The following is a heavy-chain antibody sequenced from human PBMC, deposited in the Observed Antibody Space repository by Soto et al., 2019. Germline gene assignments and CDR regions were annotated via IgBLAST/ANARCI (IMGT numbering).Heavy chain of an antibody. CDR3: AGTTSLQWYYMDV. Sequence: SETLSLTCAVSGYSVSSNSAAWNWIRQSPSRGLEWLGRTYYRSRWYNDYAVSVKSRITVNPDTSKNQFSLHLNSVTPEDTAVYYCAGTTSLQWYYMDVWDKGTTVTVSS. CDR2: TYYRSRWYN. V-gene: IGHV6-1*01. D-gene: IGHD1-7*01. J-gene: IGHJ6*03. CDR1: GYSVSSNSAA.